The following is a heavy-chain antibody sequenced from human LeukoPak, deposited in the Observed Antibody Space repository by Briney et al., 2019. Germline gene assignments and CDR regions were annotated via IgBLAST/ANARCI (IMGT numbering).Heavy chain of an antibody. CDR2: ITENGNNK. CDR1: GFTFSLHT. D-gene: IGHD3/OR15-3a*01. V-gene: IGHV3-30*04. Sequence: GGSLRLSCAASGFTFSLHTMHWVRQAPGKGLEWVAVITENGNNKFYADSVRGRFSISRDNPKSTLHLQMNSLTTDDTAVYFCVRQFQGLDCWGQGTLVTVSS. CDR3: VRQFQGLDC. J-gene: IGHJ4*02.